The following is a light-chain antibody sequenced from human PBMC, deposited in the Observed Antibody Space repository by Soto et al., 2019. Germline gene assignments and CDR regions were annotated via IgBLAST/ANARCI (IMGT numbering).Light chain of an antibody. CDR2: GAS. CDR1: QSVSSD. Sequence: IVMTQSPATLSVSPGERATLSCRASQSVSSDLAWYQHKPGQAPRLLIYGASTRATGVPARFSGSGSGTEFTLTISSLQSEDFAVYYCQQYNNWLRTFGQGTKVDIK. CDR3: QQYNNWLRT. V-gene: IGKV3-15*01. J-gene: IGKJ1*01.